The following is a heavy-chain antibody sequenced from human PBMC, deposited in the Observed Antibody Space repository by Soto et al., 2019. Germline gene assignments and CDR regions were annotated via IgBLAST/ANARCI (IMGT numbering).Heavy chain of an antibody. Sequence: SETPSLICAVYGGSFSGYYWSWVRQPPGKGLEWIGEINHSGSTNYNPSLKSRVTISVDTSKNQFSLKLSSVTAADTAVYYCAPTREESWGQGTLLTVSS. J-gene: IGHJ4*02. CDR1: GGSFSGYY. CDR3: APTREES. CDR2: INHSGST. V-gene: IGHV4-34*01.